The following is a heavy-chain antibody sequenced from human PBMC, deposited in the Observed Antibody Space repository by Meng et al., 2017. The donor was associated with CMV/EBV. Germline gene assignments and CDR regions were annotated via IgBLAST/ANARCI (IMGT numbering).Heavy chain of an antibody. CDR3: ARGPAQYYDFWSGYSTAQDAFDI. CDR2: ISAYNGNT. D-gene: IGHD3-3*01. Sequence: ISWVRQDTGQGLEWMGWISAYNGNTNYAQKLQGRVTMTTDTSTSTAYMELRSLRSDDTAVYYCARGPAQYYDFWSGYSTAQDAFDIWGQGTMVTVSS. V-gene: IGHV1-18*01. J-gene: IGHJ3*02.